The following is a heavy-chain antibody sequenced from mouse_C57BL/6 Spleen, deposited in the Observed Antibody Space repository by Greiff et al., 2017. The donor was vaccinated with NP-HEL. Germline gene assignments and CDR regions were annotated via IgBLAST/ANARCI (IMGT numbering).Heavy chain of an antibody. J-gene: IGHJ1*03. V-gene: IGHV5-17*01. Sequence: EVNLVESGGGLVKPGGSLKLSCAASGFTFSDYGMHWVRQAPEKGLEWVAYTSSGRSTLYYADTVQGRFTISRDNAKNTLFLQRTSLRSEDTAMYYCARGFRYWYFDVWGTGTTVTVSS. CDR3: ARGFRYWYFDV. CDR2: TSSGRSTL. CDR1: GFTFSDYG.